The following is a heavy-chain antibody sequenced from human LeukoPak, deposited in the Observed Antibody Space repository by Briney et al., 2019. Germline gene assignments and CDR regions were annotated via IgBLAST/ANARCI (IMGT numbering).Heavy chain of an antibody. D-gene: IGHD3-22*01. CDR1: GFTFSSYG. CDR3: ARAWDYYDSSGYYNFDY. CDR2: IWYDGSNK. J-gene: IGHJ4*02. Sequence: GGSLGLSCAASGFTFSSYGMHWVRQAPGKGLEWVAVIWYDGSNKYYADSVKGRFTISRDNSKNTLYLQMNSLRAEDTAVYYCARAWDYYDSSGYYNFDYWGQGTLVTVSS. V-gene: IGHV3-33*01.